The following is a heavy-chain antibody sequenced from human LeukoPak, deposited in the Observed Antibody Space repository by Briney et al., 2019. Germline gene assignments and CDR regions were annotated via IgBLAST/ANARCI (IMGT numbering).Heavy chain of an antibody. CDR3: ARDSGIDRTNDY. V-gene: IGHV3-21*01. Sequence: PGGSLRLSCVASGFTFNNYSMNWVRQAPGKGLEWVSSISSSSTYIYHADSVKGRFTISRDNAKNSLYLQMNSLRAEDTAVYYCARDSGIDRTNDYWGQGTLVTVSS. J-gene: IGHJ4*02. CDR2: ISSSSTYI. CDR1: GFTFNNYS. D-gene: IGHD1-26*01.